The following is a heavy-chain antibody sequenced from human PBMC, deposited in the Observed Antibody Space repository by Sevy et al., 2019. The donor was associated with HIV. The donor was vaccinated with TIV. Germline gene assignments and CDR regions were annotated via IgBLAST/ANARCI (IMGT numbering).Heavy chain of an antibody. CDR1: GFTFSNYA. V-gene: IGHV3-33*03. Sequence: GGSLRLSCAGSGFTFSNYAMHWVRQAPGKGLECVGGVWYHGRREYYADFAKGRFTISRDNSKNTVYLHMDSLRTDDTAVDNCAKEDDAFDVWGQGTMVTVSS. CDR3: AKEDDAFDV. CDR2: VWYHGRRE. J-gene: IGHJ3*01.